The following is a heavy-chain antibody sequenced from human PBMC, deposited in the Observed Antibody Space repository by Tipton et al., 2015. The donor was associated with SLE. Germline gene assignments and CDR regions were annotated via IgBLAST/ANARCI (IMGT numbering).Heavy chain of an antibody. CDR1: GDSISTYY. D-gene: IGHD2-21*01. V-gene: IGHV4-59*01. Sequence: TLSLTCSVSGDSISTYYWTWIRQPPGKRLEWMGYSYSGGSTNYNPALEGRVFISVDTSKSQFSLHLTSVTAADTAVYYCAKWSVVASGQPFGHWGQGILVTVSS. CDR2: SYSGGST. CDR3: AKWSVVASGQPFGH. J-gene: IGHJ4*02.